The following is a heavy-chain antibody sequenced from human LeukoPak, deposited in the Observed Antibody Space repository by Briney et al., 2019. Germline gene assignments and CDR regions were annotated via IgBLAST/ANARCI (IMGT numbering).Heavy chain of an antibody. D-gene: IGHD1-26*01. V-gene: IGHV3-48*03. CDR1: GFTFSSYE. J-gene: IGHJ5*02. CDR3: AREGGSKNWFDP. Sequence: PGRSLRLSCAASGFTFSSYEMNWVRQAPGKGLEWISYVTSSGGTTYYADSVKGRFTISRDNAKNSLYLQMNSLRAEDTAVYYCAREGGSKNWFDPWGQGTLVTVSS. CDR2: VTSSGGTT.